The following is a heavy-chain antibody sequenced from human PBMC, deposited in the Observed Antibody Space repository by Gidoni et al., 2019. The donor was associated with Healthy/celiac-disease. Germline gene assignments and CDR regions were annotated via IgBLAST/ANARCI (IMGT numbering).Heavy chain of an antibody. V-gene: IGHV3-21*01. Sequence: EVQLVESGGGLVKPGGSLRLSCAASGFTFSSYSMNWVRQAPGKGLEWVSSISSSSSYRYYADSVKGRFTISRDNAKNSLYLQMNSLRAEDTAVYYCASTRALIAAALPDLDYWGQGTLVTVSS. CDR1: GFTFSSYS. CDR3: ASTRALIAAALPDLDY. J-gene: IGHJ4*02. D-gene: IGHD6-13*01. CDR2: ISSSSSYR.